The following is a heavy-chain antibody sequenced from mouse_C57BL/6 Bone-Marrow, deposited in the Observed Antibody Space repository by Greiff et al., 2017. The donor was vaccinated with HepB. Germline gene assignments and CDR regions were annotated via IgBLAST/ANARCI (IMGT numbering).Heavy chain of an antibody. CDR2: IYPGDGDT. Sequence: QVQLQQSGPELVKPGASVKISCKASGYAFSSSWMNWVKQRPGKGLEWIGRIYPGDGDTNYNGKFKGKATLTADKSSSTAYMQLSSLTSEDSAVYFCASDKGPIAYWGQGTLVTVSA. V-gene: IGHV1-82*01. D-gene: IGHD3-3*01. J-gene: IGHJ3*01. CDR3: ASDKGPIAY. CDR1: GYAFSSSW.